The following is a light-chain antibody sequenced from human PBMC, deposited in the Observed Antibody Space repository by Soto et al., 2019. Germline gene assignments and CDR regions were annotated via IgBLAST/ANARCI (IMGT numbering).Light chain of an antibody. V-gene: IGLV1-40*01. CDR1: SSNIGAGYD. J-gene: IGLJ2*01. Sequence: QLVLTQPPSVSGAPGQRVTISCTGSSSNIGAGYDVHWYQQLPGTAPKLLIYGNSNRPSGVPDRFSGSKSGTSASLAITGLQAEDEADYYCQSYDSSLSGLDVVFGGGTKVTVL. CDR2: GNS. CDR3: QSYDSSLSGLDVV.